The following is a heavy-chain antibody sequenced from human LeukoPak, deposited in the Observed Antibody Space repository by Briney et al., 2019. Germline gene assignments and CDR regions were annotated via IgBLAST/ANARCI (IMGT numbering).Heavy chain of an antibody. Sequence: GESLKISCKGSGYSFSSYWIGWVRQMPGKGLEWMGIIYPGDSDTRYSPSFQGQVTISADKSISTAYLQWSSLKASDTAMYYCAAVSGYDPKPFDYWGQGALVTVSS. J-gene: IGHJ4*02. CDR2: IYPGDSDT. CDR1: GYSFSSYW. CDR3: AAVSGYDPKPFDY. D-gene: IGHD5-12*01. V-gene: IGHV5-51*01.